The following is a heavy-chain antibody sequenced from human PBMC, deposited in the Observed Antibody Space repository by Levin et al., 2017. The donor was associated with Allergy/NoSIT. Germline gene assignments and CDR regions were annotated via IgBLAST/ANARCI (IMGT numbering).Heavy chain of an antibody. V-gene: IGHV3-15*01. D-gene: IGHD1-26*01. CDR3: TTHKPPPAWDLRFDY. CDR2: IKSKADGETT. Sequence: GGSLRLSCVVSGFTFNNVWMNWVRQAPGKGLEWVGRIKSKADGETTDYATPVKGRFTISRDDSKNTVYLQLNSLKTEDTAFYYCTTHKPPPAWDLRFDYWGQGTLVTVSS. CDR1: GFTFNNVW. J-gene: IGHJ4*02.